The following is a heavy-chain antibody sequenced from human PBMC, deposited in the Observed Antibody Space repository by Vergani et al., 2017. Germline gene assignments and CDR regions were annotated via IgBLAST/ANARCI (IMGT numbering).Heavy chain of an antibody. CDR3: ARGTGFDY. V-gene: IGHV4-59*12. Sequence: QVQLQESGPGLVKPSETLSLTCTVSGGSISSYYWSWIRQPPGKGLEWIGYIYYSGSTNYNPSLKSRVTISVDTSKNQFSLKLSSVTAADTAVYYCARGTGFDYWGQGTLVTVSS. D-gene: IGHD1-14*01. CDR1: GGSISSYY. CDR2: IYYSGST. J-gene: IGHJ4*02.